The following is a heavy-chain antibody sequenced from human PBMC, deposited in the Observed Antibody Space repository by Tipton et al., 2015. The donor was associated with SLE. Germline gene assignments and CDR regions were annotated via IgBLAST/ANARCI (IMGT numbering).Heavy chain of an antibody. Sequence: TLSLTCTVSGDSITRSSFYWGWIRQPPGKGLEWIGSIYYSGTAHYENPSLKSRVTISIDTSNNHFSLRLSAVTAADTAVYYCARDRGGNSSVYFDYWGQGILVTVSS. CDR1: GDSITRSSFY. V-gene: IGHV4-39*07. D-gene: IGHD4-23*01. J-gene: IGHJ4*02. CDR2: IYYSGTAH. CDR3: ARDRGGNSSVYFDY.